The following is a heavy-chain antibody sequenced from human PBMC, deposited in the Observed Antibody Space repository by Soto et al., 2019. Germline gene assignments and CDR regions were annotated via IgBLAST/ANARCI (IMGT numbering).Heavy chain of an antibody. D-gene: IGHD3-22*01. CDR3: AWARGVVDNYYYYGMDV. CDR1: GDSFRSYS. CDR2: FIPVFGTP. V-gene: IGHV1-69*13. Sequence: SVKVSCKASGDSFRSYSLSWVQQAPGQGLEWIGGFIPVFGTPNYAQKFQGRLTISADESTSTVTMDLSSLRSEDTAVYYCAWARGVVDNYYYYGMDVWGQGTTVTVSS. J-gene: IGHJ6*02.